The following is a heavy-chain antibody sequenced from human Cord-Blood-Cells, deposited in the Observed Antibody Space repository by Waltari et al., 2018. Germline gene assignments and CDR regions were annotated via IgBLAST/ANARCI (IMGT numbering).Heavy chain of an antibody. CDR1: GYTFTGYY. Sequence: QVQLVQSGAEVKKPGASVKVSCKASGYTFTGYYMHWVRQAPGQGLEWMGWINPNSGGTNDAQKFQGWVTMTRDTSISTAYMELSRLRSDDTAVYYCARSGTANWFDPWGQGTLVTVSS. CDR2: INPNSGGT. D-gene: IGHD6-13*01. V-gene: IGHV1-2*04. CDR3: ARSGTANWFDP. J-gene: IGHJ5*02.